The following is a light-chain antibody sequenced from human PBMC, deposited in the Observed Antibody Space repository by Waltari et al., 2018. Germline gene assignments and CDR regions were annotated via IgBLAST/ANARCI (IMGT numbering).Light chain of an antibody. Sequence: WYQHRPGKAPRRIMYDAVKRPSGVSNRFAGSMSGYTASLTISGLQAEDEADYYCCSYTSSDTYVFGSGTTVTVL. V-gene: IGLV2-14*02. J-gene: IGLJ1*01. CDR3: CSYTSSDTYV. CDR2: DAV.